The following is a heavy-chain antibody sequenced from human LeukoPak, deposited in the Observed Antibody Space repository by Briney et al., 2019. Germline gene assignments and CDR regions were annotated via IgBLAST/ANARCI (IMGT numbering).Heavy chain of an antibody. CDR1: GGSISSTSYY. V-gene: IGHV4-39*01. CDR2: IYYSGST. CDR3: ATRTMVRGVRY. J-gene: IGHJ4*02. D-gene: IGHD3-10*01. Sequence: PSETLSLTCTVSGGSISSTSYYWGWIRQPPGKGLKWIGSIYYSGSTYYNPSLKSRVTISVDTSKSQFSLKLSSVTAADTAVYYCATRTMVRGVRYWGQGTLVTVSS.